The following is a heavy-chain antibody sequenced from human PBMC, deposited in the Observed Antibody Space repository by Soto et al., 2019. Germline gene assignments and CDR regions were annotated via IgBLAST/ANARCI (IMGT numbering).Heavy chain of an antibody. Sequence: GGSLRLSCAASGFTFSSYAMHWVRQAPGKGLEREAVISYDGSNKYYADSVKGRFTISRDNSKNTMYLPMNSLRAEDTAVYYCPTQESTMVRDHYGMDVWGQGTSVTVSS. D-gene: IGHD3-10*01. V-gene: IGHV3-30-3*01. CDR3: PTQESTMVRDHYGMDV. J-gene: IGHJ6*02. CDR2: ISYDGSNK. CDR1: GFTFSSYA.